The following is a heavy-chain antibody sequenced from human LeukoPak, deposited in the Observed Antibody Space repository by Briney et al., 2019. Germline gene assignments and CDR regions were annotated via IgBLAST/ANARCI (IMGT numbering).Heavy chain of an antibody. J-gene: IGHJ4*02. D-gene: IGHD3-22*01. CDR3: ARHGLVVVVIPQ. Sequence: GGSLRPSCAASGFTFSTYSMNWVRQAPGKGLEWVSYISSSSSTIYYAESVTGRFTISRDNAKNSLYLQMNSLRAEDTAVYYCARHGLVVVVIPQWSQGILVTVSS. CDR2: ISSSSSTI. CDR1: GFTFSTYS. V-gene: IGHV3-48*01.